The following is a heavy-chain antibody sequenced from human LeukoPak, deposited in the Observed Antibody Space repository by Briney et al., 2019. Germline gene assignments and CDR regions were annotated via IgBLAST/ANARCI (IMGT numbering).Heavy chain of an antibody. CDR2: ISSDSRNTI. D-gene: IGHD3-16*01. Sequence: GGSLGLSCAASGFTFSSYSMNWIRQAPGKGLEWLAYISSDSRNTIYYADSVKGRFTISRDTAKNSVYLQMSSLRDDDTAVYYCARGTFDYVADFWGQGTLVSVSS. V-gene: IGHV3-48*02. CDR1: GFTFSSYS. J-gene: IGHJ4*02. CDR3: ARGTFDYVADF.